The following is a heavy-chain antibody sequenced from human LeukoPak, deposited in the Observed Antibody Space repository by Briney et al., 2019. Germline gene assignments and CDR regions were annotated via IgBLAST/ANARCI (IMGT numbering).Heavy chain of an antibody. CDR3: ARQYIVVVPAAIPQYNWFDP. D-gene: IGHD2-2*02. Sequence: PSETLSLTCTVSGGSISSSSYYWGWIRQPPGKGLEWIGSIYYSGSTYYNPSLKSRVTISVDTSKNQFSLKLSSVTAADTAVYYCARQYIVVVPAAIPQYNWFDPWGQGTLVTVSS. CDR2: IYYSGST. V-gene: IGHV4-39*01. CDR1: GGSISSSSYY. J-gene: IGHJ5*02.